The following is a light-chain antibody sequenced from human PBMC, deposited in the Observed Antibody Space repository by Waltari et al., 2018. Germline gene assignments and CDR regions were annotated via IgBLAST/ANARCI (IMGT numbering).Light chain of an antibody. Sequence: EIVLTQSPGTLSLSPGERATLPCRASQSVSSSYLAWYQQKPGQAPRLLIYGASSRATGIPDRFSGSGYGTDFTLTISRLEPEDFAVYYCQQYGSSPWTFGQGTKVEIK. CDR1: QSVSSSY. CDR2: GAS. V-gene: IGKV3-20*01. J-gene: IGKJ1*01. CDR3: QQYGSSPWT.